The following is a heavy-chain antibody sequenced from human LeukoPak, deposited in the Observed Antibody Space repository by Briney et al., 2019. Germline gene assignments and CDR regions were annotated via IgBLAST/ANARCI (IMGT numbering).Heavy chain of an antibody. CDR3: AKAAQRKMDYFDY. J-gene: IGHJ4*02. CDR1: GFTFSSYA. Sequence: GGSLRLSCAASGFTFSSYAMSWVRQAPGKGLEWVSSISSSSSYIYYADSVKGRFTISRDNAKNSLYLQMNSLRAEDTAVYYCAKAAQRKMDYFDYWGQGTLVTVSS. CDR2: ISSSSSYI. D-gene: IGHD6-25*01. V-gene: IGHV3-21*01.